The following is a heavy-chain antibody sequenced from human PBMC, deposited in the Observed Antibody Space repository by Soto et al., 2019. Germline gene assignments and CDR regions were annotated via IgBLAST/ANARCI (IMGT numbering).Heavy chain of an antibody. CDR3: ARGGPYKYDYYMDV. V-gene: IGHV1-8*01. CDR2: MNPNSGNT. Sequence: ASVKVSCKASGYTFTSYDINWVRQATGQGLEWMGWMNPNSGNTGYAQKFQGRVTMTRDMSTSTVYMELSSLRSEDTAVYYCARGGPYKYDYYMDVWGKGTTVTVSS. CDR1: GYTFTSYD. J-gene: IGHJ6*03. D-gene: IGHD1-20*01.